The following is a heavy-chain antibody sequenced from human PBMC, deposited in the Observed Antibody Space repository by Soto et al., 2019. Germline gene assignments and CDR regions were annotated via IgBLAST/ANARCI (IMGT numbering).Heavy chain of an antibody. CDR2: ISHMGTT. Sequence: SETLSLTCTVSGASLSVGPYTWGWIRQSPERGLEWIGTISHMGTTYYNTSLENRLTISLDTSKNQFSLKLSSVTAADTAVYYCARVRGYGMDVWGQGTTVTVSS. J-gene: IGHJ6*02. CDR3: ARVRGYGMDV. V-gene: IGHV4-39*01. CDR1: GASLSVGPYT. D-gene: IGHD3-16*01.